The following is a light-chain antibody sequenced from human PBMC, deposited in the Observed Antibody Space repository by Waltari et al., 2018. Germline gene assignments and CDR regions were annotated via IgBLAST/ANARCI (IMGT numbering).Light chain of an antibody. CDR3: QQHNNYPRT. V-gene: IGKV1-17*01. J-gene: IGKJ1*01. Sequence: DIHMTQSQSSLSASVGDKVTITCRASQVISNALAWYQQKPGKAPKRLISAASNLQSGVPSRFSGSGSGADFTLTISSLQPEDFAVYFCQQHNNYPRTFGQGTKVEIK. CDR1: QVISNA. CDR2: AAS.